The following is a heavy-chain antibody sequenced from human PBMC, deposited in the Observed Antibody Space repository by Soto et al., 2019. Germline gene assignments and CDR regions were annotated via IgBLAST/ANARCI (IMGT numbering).Heavy chain of an antibody. D-gene: IGHD2-15*01. V-gene: IGHV4-30-4*01. CDR2: IYYSGST. CDR3: ASGQGVDGGHYLDN. Sequence: PSETLSLTCTVSGVPISTDDYYWTWIRQPPGKGLEWIGYIYYSGSTYYNWSLKSRVTISIDRSKKQFSLNLSCGTAADTAVYYCASGQGVDGGHYLDNWGQGTLVTVSS. J-gene: IGHJ4*02. CDR1: GVPISTDDYY.